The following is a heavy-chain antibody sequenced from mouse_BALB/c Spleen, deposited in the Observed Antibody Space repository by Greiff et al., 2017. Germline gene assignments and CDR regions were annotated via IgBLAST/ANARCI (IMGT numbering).Heavy chain of an antibody. Sequence: EVQRVESGGGLVQPGGSRKLSCAASGFTFSSFGMHWVRQAPEKGLEWVAYISSGSSTIYYADTVKGRFTISRDNPKNTLFLQMTSLRSEDTAMYYCARSTMIDYWGQGTTLTVSS. J-gene: IGHJ2*01. CDR3: ARSTMIDY. CDR1: GFTFSSFG. CDR2: ISSGSSTI. V-gene: IGHV5-17*02. D-gene: IGHD2-4*01.